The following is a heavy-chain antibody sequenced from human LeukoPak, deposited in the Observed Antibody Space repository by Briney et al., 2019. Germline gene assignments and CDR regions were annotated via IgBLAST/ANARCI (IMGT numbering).Heavy chain of an antibody. CDR3: AQECVDSTGYYYVPNWLDP. D-gene: IGHD3-22*01. CDR2: IKQDGSAK. V-gene: IGHV3-7*01. Sequence: PGGSLRLSCVASGFTFSSYWMSWVRQAPGKGLEWVANIKQDGSAKYYVDSVKGRFTISRDNAKNSLYLHMNSLRADDTAVYYCAQECVDSTGYYYVPNWLDPWGQGTLVTVSS. J-gene: IGHJ5*02. CDR1: GFTFSSYW.